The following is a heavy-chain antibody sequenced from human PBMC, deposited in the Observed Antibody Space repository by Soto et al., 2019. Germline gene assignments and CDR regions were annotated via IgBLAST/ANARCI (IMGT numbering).Heavy chain of an antibody. CDR1: GTSVSNYY. CDR2: IYTSGST. J-gene: IGHJ4*02. Sequence: QVQLQESGPGLVKPSETLYLTCSVSGTSVSNYYWSWIRQPPGKGLEHIGRIYTSGSTSYNPSLKSRVTMSMDTSQTQIFLNLTSVTAADTAVYYCARGGIQMSYAFDYWGQGILVTVSS. CDR3: ARGGIQMSYAFDY. D-gene: IGHD5-18*01. V-gene: IGHV4-4*07.